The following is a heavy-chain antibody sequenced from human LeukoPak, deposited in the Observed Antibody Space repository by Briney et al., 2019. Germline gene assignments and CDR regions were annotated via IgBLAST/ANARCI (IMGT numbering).Heavy chain of an antibody. J-gene: IGHJ4*02. CDR2: IWYDGSNK. CDR3: ARDRSWGSQCYFDY. D-gene: IGHD7-27*01. V-gene: IGHV3-33*01. CDR1: GFTFSRYG. Sequence: GGSLRLSCAASGFTFSRYGMHWVRQAPGKGLEWLAVIWYDGSNKYYADSVKGRFTISRDDSKNTLYLQMNFLRAEDTAVYYCARDRSWGSQCYFDYWGQGTLVTVSS.